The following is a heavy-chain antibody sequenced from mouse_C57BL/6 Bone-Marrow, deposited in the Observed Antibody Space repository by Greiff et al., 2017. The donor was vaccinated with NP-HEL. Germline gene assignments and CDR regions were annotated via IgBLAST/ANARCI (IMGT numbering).Heavy chain of an antibody. D-gene: IGHD4-1*01. CDR3: ATLTGNYFDY. CDR2: ISNGGGST. CDR1: GFTFSDYY. J-gene: IGHJ2*01. Sequence: EVKLVESGGGLVQPGGSLKLSCAASGFTFSDYYMYWVRQTPEKRLEWVAYISNGGGSTYYPDTVKGRFTISRDNAKNTLYLQMSRLKSEDTAMYYCATLTGNYFDYWGQGTTLTVSS. V-gene: IGHV5-12*01.